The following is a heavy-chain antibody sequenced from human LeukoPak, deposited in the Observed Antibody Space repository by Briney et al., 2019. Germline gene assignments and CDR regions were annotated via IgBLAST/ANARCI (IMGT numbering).Heavy chain of an antibody. V-gene: IGHV1-18*01. CDR3: ARGVSPYDILTGYYDEGRYFDY. CDR2: ISAYNGNT. CDR1: GYTFTSYG. D-gene: IGHD3-9*01. Sequence: GASVKVSCTASGYTFTSYGISWVRQAPGQGLEWMGWISAYNGNTNYAQKLQGRVTMTTDTSTSTAYMELRSLRSDDTAVYYCARGVSPYDILTGYYDEGRYFDYWGQGTLVTVSS. J-gene: IGHJ4*02.